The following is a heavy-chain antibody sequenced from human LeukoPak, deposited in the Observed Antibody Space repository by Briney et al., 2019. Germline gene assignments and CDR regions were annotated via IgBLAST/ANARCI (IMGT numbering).Heavy chain of an antibody. V-gene: IGHV3-21*01. Sequence: GVSLRLSCTASGFTFQSYHMNWVPQAQGKGPEWVSYISSTSTPMYYADSVRGRFTISRDNAKNSLYLKVHRLSAKDTALYLCARYSSRYCPRPIFTSGEGKLGTVSS. J-gene: IGHJ5*02. CDR3: ARYSSRYCPRPIFT. CDR1: GFTFQSYH. D-gene: IGHD3-9*01. CDR2: ISSTSTPM.